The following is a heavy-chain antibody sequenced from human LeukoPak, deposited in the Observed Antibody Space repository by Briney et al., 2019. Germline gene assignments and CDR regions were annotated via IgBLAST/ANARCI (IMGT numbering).Heavy chain of an antibody. CDR1: GYTFTGYY. CDR3: ARDHYSSSWYPGDWFDP. Sequence: ASVKVSCKASGYTFTGYYMHWARQAPGQGLEWMGRINPNSGGTNYAQKFQGRVTMTRDTSISTAYMGLSRLRSDDTAVYYCARDHYSSSWYPGDWFDPWGQGTLVTVSS. CDR2: INPNSGGT. V-gene: IGHV1-2*06. D-gene: IGHD6-13*01. J-gene: IGHJ5*02.